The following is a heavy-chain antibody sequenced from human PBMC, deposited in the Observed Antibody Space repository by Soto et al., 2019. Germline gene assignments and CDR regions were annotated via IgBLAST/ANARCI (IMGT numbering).Heavy chain of an antibody. Sequence: EVPVVESGGGLVPPGGSLTLSCVVSGSTIDDYAMHWVRQVPGKGLEWVSGIFWVGGGTGYADSVKGRFTICRDRAKNSLSLQMNSLRIEDTAVYYCGKDLSRGGLESWGQGTRVTVSS. D-gene: IGHD3-16*01. CDR1: GSTIDDYA. CDR3: GKDLSRGGLES. J-gene: IGHJ4*02. CDR2: IFWVGGGT. V-gene: IGHV3-9*01.